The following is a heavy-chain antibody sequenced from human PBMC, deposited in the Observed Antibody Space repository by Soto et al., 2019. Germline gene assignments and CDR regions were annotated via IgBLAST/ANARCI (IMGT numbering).Heavy chain of an antibody. Sequence: GGSLRLSCAASGFTFSSYGMHWVRQAPGKGLEWVAVISYDGSNKYYADSLKGRFTISRDNSKNTLYLQMNSLRAEDTAVYYCAKDLAMATISSFDYWGQGTLVTVSS. D-gene: IGHD5-12*01. J-gene: IGHJ4*02. CDR1: GFTFSSYG. CDR2: ISYDGSNK. CDR3: AKDLAMATISSFDY. V-gene: IGHV3-30*18.